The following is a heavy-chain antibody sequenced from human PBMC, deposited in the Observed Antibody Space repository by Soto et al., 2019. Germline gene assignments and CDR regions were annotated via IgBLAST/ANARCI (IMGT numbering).Heavy chain of an antibody. Sequence: QVQLQQWGAGLLKPSETLSLTCTVNGGSLTGYYWSWIRQPPGKVLEWIGEVKDGGSTNYSPSLRGRVSISADTSKNRFPLRLNSVAAADPAVYFCARGQEGIVATHWDQGALVTVSS. CDR2: VKDGGST. D-gene: IGHD5-12*01. V-gene: IGHV4-34*01. CDR3: ARGQEGIVATH. J-gene: IGHJ4*02. CDR1: GGSLTGYY.